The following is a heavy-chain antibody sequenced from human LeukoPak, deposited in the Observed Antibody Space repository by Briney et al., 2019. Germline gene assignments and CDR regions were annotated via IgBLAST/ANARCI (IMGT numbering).Heavy chain of an antibody. V-gene: IGHV3-21*01. CDR1: GFTFSSYS. D-gene: IGHD1-7*01. Sequence: GGSLRLSCAASGFTFSSYSINWVRQAPGKGLEWVSSIDSSSSYIYYADSVKGRFTISRDNAKNSLFLQMNSLRVEDTAVYYCARPGITGTMGYGAFDIWGQGTIITVSS. J-gene: IGHJ3*02. CDR3: ARPGITGTMGYGAFDI. CDR2: IDSSSSYI.